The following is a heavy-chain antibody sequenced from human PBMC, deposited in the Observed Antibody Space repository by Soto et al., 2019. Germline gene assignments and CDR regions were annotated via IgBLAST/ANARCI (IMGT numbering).Heavy chain of an antibody. CDR3: ARGQDYVGDYDYYGMDV. CDR2: ISAYNGNT. Sequence: ASVKVSCKASGYTFTSYGISWVRQAPGQGLEWMGWISAYNGNTNYAQKLQGRVTMTTDTSTSTAYMELRSLRSDDTAVYYCARGQDYVGDYDYYGMDVWGQGTTVTVSS. D-gene: IGHD4-17*01. V-gene: IGHV1-18*01. CDR1: GYTFTSYG. J-gene: IGHJ6*02.